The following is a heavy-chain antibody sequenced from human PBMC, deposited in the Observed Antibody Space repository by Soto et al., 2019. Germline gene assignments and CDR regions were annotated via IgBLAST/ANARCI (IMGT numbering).Heavy chain of an antibody. Sequence: SETLSLTCAVYGGSFSGYYWSWIRQPPGKGLEWIGEINHSGSTNYNPSLKSRVTISVATPKTQFSLTLSSVTAADTAVYYCARRRQRTNCSGGSRYRMRPPTYTAVWGKGTTVPVSS. CDR1: GGSFSGYY. CDR2: INHSGST. CDR3: ARRRQRTNCSGGSRYRMRPPTYTAV. V-gene: IGHV4-34*01. J-gene: IGHJ6*03. D-gene: IGHD2-15*01.